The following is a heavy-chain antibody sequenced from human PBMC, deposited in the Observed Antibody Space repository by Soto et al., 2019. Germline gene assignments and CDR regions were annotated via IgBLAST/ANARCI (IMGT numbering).Heavy chain of an antibody. CDR1: GGSISSYY. J-gene: IGHJ2*01. CDR3: AGLDGSLYDPVIGSYTKFWYFDL. V-gene: IGHV4-59*04. D-gene: IGHD3-3*01. CDR2: FYYSGST. Sequence: SETLSLTCTVSGGSISSYYWSWIRQPPGKGLEWIGSFYYSGSTYYNWSLESRATISIDTSGGQFSLKLRSVTAADTAMYYCAGLDGSLYDPVIGSYTKFWYFDLWGRGTLVTVSS.